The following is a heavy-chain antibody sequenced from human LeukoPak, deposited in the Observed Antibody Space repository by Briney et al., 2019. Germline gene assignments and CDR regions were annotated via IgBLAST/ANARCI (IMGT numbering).Heavy chain of an antibody. V-gene: IGHV3-20*04. Sequence: GGSLRLSCAASGFTFDKYGMSWVRQAPGKGLEWVSGINWNGDSAAYADSVKGRFTISRDNAKNSLYLQMNSLRAEDTAIYYCARGGYDWGQGTLVTVSS. D-gene: IGHD5-12*01. CDR3: ARGGYD. CDR2: INWNGDSA. CDR1: GFTFDKYG. J-gene: IGHJ4*02.